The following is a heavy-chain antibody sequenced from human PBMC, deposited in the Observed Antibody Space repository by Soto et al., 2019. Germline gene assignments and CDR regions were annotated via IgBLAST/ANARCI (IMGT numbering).Heavy chain of an antibody. V-gene: IGHV3-11*06. CDR3: ASRGRYYYYYGMDV. CDR1: GFAFPDHY. D-gene: IGHD3-10*01. J-gene: IGHJ6*02. Sequence: GGSLSLSCAPNGFAFPDHYMGWIRQAPGKGLEWVSYISSSSSYTNYADSVKGRFTISRDNAKNSLYLQMNSLRAEDTAVYYCASRGRYYYYYGMDVWGQGT. CDR2: ISSSSSYT.